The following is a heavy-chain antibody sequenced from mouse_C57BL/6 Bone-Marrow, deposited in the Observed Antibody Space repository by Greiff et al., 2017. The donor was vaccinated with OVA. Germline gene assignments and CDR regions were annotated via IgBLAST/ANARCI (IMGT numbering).Heavy chain of an antibody. CDR2: IYPGSGNT. CDR1: GYTFTDYY. Sequence: QVQLQQSGAELVRPGASVKLSCKASGYTFTDYYINWVKQRPGQGLEWIARIYPGSGNTYYNEKFKGKATLTAEKSSSTAYMQLSSLTSEDSAVYFCAKGPELAWFAYWGQGTLVTVSA. V-gene: IGHV1-76*01. D-gene: IGHD4-1*01. J-gene: IGHJ3*01. CDR3: AKGPELAWFAY.